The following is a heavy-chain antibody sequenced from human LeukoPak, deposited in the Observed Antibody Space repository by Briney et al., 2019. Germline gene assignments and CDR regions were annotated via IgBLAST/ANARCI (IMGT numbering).Heavy chain of an antibody. V-gene: IGHV1-69*13. CDR2: IIPIFGTA. Sequence: GASVKVSCKASGGTFSSYAISWVRQAPRQGLEWMGGIIPIFGTANYAQKFQGRITITADESTSTAYMELSSLRSEDTAVYYCARSIDPLGNYYYYMDVWGKGTTVTVSS. D-gene: IGHD7-27*01. CDR1: GGTFSSYA. J-gene: IGHJ6*03. CDR3: ARSIDPLGNYYYYMDV.